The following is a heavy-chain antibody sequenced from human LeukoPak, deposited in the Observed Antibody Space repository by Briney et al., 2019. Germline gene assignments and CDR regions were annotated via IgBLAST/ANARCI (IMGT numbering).Heavy chain of an antibody. CDR3: AREGSSTFCFDY. J-gene: IGHJ4*02. CDR1: GFTFSNYV. V-gene: IGHV3-33*01. Sequence: GRSLRLSCAASGFTFSNYVMHWVRQAPGKGLEWVAVISNDGSNKYYLDSVKGRFTISRDNSKNTLYLQMDSLRAEDTAAYYCAREGSSTFCFDYWGQGTLGTVSS. CDR2: ISNDGSNK. D-gene: IGHD6-13*01.